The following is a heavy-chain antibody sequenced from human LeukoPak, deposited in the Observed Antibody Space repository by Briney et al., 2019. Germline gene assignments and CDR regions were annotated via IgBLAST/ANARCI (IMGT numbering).Heavy chain of an antibody. CDR2: IIPIFGTA. V-gene: IGHV1-69*05. D-gene: IGHD2-2*01. CDR3: ARRVPAAQIDD. Sequence: VASVKVSCKASGYTFTSYGISWVRQAPGQGLEWMGGIIPIFGTANYAQKFQGRVTITTDESTSTAYMELSSPRSEDTAVSYCARRVPAAQIDDWGPGTLVTVSS. J-gene: IGHJ4*02. CDR1: GYTFTSYG.